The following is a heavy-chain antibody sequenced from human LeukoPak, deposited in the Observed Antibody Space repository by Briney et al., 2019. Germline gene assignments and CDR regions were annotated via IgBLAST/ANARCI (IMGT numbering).Heavy chain of an antibody. D-gene: IGHD3-3*01. V-gene: IGHV3-33*01. CDR3: ARGVGVVIMWGSNY. CDR1: GFTFSSYG. Sequence: GGSLRLSCAASGFTFSSYGMHWVRQAPGKGLEWVAVIWYDGSNKYYADSVKGRFTISRDNSKNTLYLQMNSLRAEDTAVYYCARGVGVVIMWGSNYWGQGTLVTVSS. CDR2: IWYDGSNK. J-gene: IGHJ4*02.